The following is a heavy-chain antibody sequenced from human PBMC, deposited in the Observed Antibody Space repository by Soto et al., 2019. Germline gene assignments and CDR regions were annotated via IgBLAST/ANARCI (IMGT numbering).Heavy chain of an antibody. V-gene: IGHV4-39*01. CDR3: ARLQLDYGMDV. Sequence: SETLSLTCTVSGGSISSSSYYWGWIRQPPGKGLEWIGSIYYSGSTYYNPSLKSRVTISVDTSKNQFSLKLSSVTAADTAVYYCARLQLDYGMDVWGQGTTVT. CDR2: IYYSGST. D-gene: IGHD5-18*01. J-gene: IGHJ6*02. CDR1: GGSISSSSYY.